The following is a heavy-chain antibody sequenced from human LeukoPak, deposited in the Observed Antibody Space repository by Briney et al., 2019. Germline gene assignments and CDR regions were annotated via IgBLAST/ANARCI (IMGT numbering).Heavy chain of an antibody. D-gene: IGHD3-22*01. CDR3: TTGLNYYDSSGYYYGGVYFDY. CDR1: EFTLRDAW. Sequence: GGSLRLSCSASEFTLRDAWMNWVRQAPGKGLEWVARIKSKTDGGTTDYAAPVKGRFTISRDDSKNTLYLQMNSLRTEDTAVYYCTTGLNYYDSSGYYYGGVYFDYWGQGTLVTVSS. V-gene: IGHV3-15*01. CDR2: IKSKTDGGTT. J-gene: IGHJ4*02.